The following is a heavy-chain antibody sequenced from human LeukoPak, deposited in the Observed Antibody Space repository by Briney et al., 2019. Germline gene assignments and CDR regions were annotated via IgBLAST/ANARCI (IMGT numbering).Heavy chain of an antibody. CDR1: GYTFTSYG. Sequence: ASVKVSCKASGYTFTSYGISWVRQAPGQGLEWMGWISAYNGNTNYAQKLQGRVTMTTDTSTSTAYMELRSLRSDDTAVYYCARGALLWFGDRMEYYFDYWGQGTLLTVSS. V-gene: IGHV1-18*01. CDR2: ISAYNGNT. CDR3: ARGALLWFGDRMEYYFDY. J-gene: IGHJ4*02. D-gene: IGHD3-10*01.